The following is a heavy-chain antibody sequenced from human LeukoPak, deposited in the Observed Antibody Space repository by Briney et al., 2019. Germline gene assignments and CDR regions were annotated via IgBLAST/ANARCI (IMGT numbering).Heavy chain of an antibody. CDR1: GGSISSSSYY. D-gene: IGHD3-10*01. Sequence: SETLSLTCTVSGGSISSSSYYWGWIRQPPGKGLEWIGSIYYSGSTYYNPSLKSRVTISVDTSKNQFSLKLSSVTAADTAVYYCARYGSMVRGRGGYFDYWGQGTLVTVSS. CDR2: IYYSGST. J-gene: IGHJ4*02. CDR3: ARYGSMVRGRGGYFDY. V-gene: IGHV4-39*01.